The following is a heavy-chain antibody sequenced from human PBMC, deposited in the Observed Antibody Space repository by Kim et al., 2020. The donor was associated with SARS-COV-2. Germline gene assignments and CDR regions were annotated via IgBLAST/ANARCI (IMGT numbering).Heavy chain of an antibody. CDR3: ARRESHPFMVRGVIISYAFDI. Sequence: SETLSLTCTVSGGSISSSSYYWGWIRQPPGKGLEWIGSIYYSGSTYYNPSLKSRVTISVDTSKNQFSLKLSSVTAADTAVYYCARRESHPFMVRGVIISYAFDIWGQGTMVTVSS. CDR2: IYYSGST. CDR1: GGSISSSSYY. J-gene: IGHJ3*02. D-gene: IGHD3-10*01. V-gene: IGHV4-39*01.